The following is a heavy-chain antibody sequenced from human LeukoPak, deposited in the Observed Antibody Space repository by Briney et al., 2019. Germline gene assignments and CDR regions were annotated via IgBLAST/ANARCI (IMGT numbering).Heavy chain of an antibody. CDR2: ISAYNGNT. V-gene: IGHV1-18*01. CDR1: GYTFTSYG. CDR3: ARDYYDSSGYYPPTVY. J-gene: IGHJ4*02. D-gene: IGHD3-22*01. Sequence: GASVKVSCKASGYTFTSYGISWVRQAPGQGREWMGWISAYNGNTNYAQKLQGRVTMTTDTSTSTAYMELRSLRSDDTAVYYCARDYYDSSGYYPPTVYWGQGTLVTVSS.